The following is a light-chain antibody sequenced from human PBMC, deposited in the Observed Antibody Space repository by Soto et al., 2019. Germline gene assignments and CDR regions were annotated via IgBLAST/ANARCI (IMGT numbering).Light chain of an antibody. CDR3: QQSFKLTRT. V-gene: IGKV1-39*01. CDR2: AAF. J-gene: IGKJ1*01. CDR1: QSISSS. Sequence: EIQITQLLSVVFAFVVRSICITSGASQSISSSLHWFQHSPGQHPKLLRFAAFNLHAGVPHRFSGSGAGTSFRRTIRSLLPEAFATYYCQQSFKLTRTCGPGTKVDIK.